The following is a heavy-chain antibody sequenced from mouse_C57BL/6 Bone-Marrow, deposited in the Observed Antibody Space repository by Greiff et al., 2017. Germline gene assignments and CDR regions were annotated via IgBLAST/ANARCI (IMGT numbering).Heavy chain of an antibody. J-gene: IGHJ2*01. CDR1: GYTFTSYW. CDR3: ARSKDY. Sequence: QVQLQQPGAELVMPGASVKLSCKASGYTFTSYWMHWVKQRPGQGLEWIGEIDPSDSYTNSNQKFKGKSTLTVDKSSSTAYMQLISLNSEDSAVYYCARSKDYWGQGTTLTVSS. CDR2: IDPSDSYT. V-gene: IGHV1-69*01.